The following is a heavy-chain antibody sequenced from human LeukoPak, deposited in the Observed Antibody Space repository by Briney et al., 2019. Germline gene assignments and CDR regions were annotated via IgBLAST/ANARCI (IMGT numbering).Heavy chain of an antibody. D-gene: IGHD6-13*01. CDR1: GGSISSYY. J-gene: IGHJ6*02. V-gene: IGHV4-59*01. CDR2: IYYSGSS. CDR3: ARDSTYSSNRTREGYYYGMDV. Sequence: ETVSLTCTASGGSISSYYWSWTRQPPGKGLEWVGDIYYSGSSNYNPSLKSRVTITGRFTKNQLSLQLRSVPAADTAVYCCARDSTYSSNRTREGYYYGMDVWGQGPTVTVSS.